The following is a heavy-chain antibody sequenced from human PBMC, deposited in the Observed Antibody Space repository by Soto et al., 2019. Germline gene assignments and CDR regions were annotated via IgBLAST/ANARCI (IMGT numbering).Heavy chain of an antibody. Sequence: GGSLRLSCAASGFTFSSYAMSWVRQAPGKGLEWVSAISGSGGSTYYADSVKGRFTISRDNSKNTLYLQMNSLRAEDTAVYYCAKGEGIVVVPAAMDYYYYYMDVWGKGTTVTVSS. V-gene: IGHV3-23*01. CDR1: GFTFSSYA. D-gene: IGHD2-2*01. CDR2: ISGSGGST. CDR3: AKGEGIVVVPAAMDYYYYYMDV. J-gene: IGHJ6*03.